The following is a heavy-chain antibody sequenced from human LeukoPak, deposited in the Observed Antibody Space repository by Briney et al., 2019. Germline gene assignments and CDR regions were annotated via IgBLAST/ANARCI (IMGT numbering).Heavy chain of an antibody. Sequence: ASVTVSCKASGYTFTSYDINWVRQATGQGLEWMGWMNPNSGNTGYAQKFQGRVTMTRNTSISTAYMELSSLRSEDTAVYYCARSVVGAYREDYWGQGTLVTVSS. CDR1: GYTFTSYD. J-gene: IGHJ4*02. D-gene: IGHD1-26*01. CDR2: MNPNSGNT. V-gene: IGHV1-8*01. CDR3: ARSVVGAYREDY.